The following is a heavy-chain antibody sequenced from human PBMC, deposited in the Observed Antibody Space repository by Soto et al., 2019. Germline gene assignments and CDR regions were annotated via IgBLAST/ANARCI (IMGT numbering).Heavy chain of an antibody. V-gene: IGHV3-30-3*01. CDR1: GFTFSSYA. CDR3: VCKTTDFDY. CDR2: ISYDGSNK. Sequence: AGGSLRLSCAASGFTFSSYAMHWVRQAPGKGLEWVAVISYDGSNKYYADSVKGRFTISRDNSKNTLYLQMNSLRAEDTAVYYCVCKTTDFDYWGQGTLVTVSS. J-gene: IGHJ4*02.